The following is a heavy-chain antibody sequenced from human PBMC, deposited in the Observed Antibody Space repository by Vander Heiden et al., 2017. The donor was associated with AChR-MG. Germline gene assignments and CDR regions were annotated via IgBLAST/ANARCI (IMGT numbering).Heavy chain of an antibody. J-gene: IGHJ2*01. V-gene: IGHV4-39*01. CDR3: ARLRNTYYYDSSGYFVGWYFDL. CDR2: IYYSGST. CDR1: GGSISSSSYY. Sequence: QLQLQESGPGLVKPSETLSLTCTVSGGSISSSSYYWGWIRQPPGKGLEWIGSIYYSGSTYYNPSLKSRVTISEDTSKNQFSLKLSSVTAADTAVYYCARLRNTYYYDSSGYFVGWYFDLWGRGTLVTVSS. D-gene: IGHD3-22*01.